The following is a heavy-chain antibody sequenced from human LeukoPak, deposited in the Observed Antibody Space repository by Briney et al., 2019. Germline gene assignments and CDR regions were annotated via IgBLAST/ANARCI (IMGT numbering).Heavy chain of an antibody. J-gene: IGHJ4*02. CDR1: GFTFSSYG. CDR3: AKVFRDGYNYPFDY. D-gene: IGHD5-24*01. Sequence: GGSLRLSCAASGFTFSSYGMHWVRQAPGKGLEWVAVIWYDGSNKYYADSVKGRFTISRDNSKNTLYLQMNSLRAEDTAVYYCAKVFRDGYNYPFDYWGQGTLVTVSS. V-gene: IGHV3-33*06. CDR2: IWYDGSNK.